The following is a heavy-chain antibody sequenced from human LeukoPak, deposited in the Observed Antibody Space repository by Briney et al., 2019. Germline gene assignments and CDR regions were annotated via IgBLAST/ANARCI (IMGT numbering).Heavy chain of an antibody. D-gene: IGHD2-2*01. CDR1: GFTFDDYG. CDR2: ISSSSSYI. V-gene: IGHV3-21*01. J-gene: IGHJ5*02. Sequence: GGSLRLSCAACGFTFDDYGMSWVRQAPGKGLEWVSSISSSSSYIYYADSVKGRFTISRDNAKNSLYLQMNSLRAEDTAVYYCAGCSSTSCYFLSGLLPWFGPWGQGTLVTVSS. CDR3: AGCSSTSCYFLSGLLPWFGP.